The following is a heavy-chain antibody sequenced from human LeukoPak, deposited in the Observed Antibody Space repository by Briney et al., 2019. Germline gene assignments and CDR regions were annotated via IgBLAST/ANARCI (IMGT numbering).Heavy chain of an antibody. CDR1: GFTFSSYG. CDR2: ISYDGSNK. CDR3: ARDNYDFWSGYYTYYYYGMDV. Sequence: PGRSLRLSCTASGFTFSSYGMHWVRQAPGKGLEWVTVISYDGSNKYYADSVKGRFTISRDNSKNTLHLQMNSLRAEDTAVYYCARDNYDFWSGYYTYYYYGMDVWGQGTTVTVSS. D-gene: IGHD3-3*01. V-gene: IGHV3-30*03. J-gene: IGHJ6*02.